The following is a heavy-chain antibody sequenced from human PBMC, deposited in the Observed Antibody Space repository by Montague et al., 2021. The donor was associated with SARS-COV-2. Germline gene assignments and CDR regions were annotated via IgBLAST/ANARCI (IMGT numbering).Heavy chain of an antibody. CDR1: GGSFSGYY. CDR3: ARGSKKISKRWLQFDEAFDI. J-gene: IGHJ3*02. D-gene: IGHD5-24*01. CDR2: INNSGST. Sequence: ETLSLTCAVSGGSFSGYYWSWIRQPPGKGLEWIGEINNSGSTNYNPSLKSRVTISVDTSKNQFSLKLSSVTAADTAVYYCARGSKKISKRWLQFDEAFDIWGQGTMVTVSS. V-gene: IGHV4-34*01.